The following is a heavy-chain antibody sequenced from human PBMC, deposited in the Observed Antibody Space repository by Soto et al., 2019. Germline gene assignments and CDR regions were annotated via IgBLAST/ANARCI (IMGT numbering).Heavy chain of an antibody. CDR2: IDDDGSST. D-gene: IGHD1-7*01. Sequence: GSLRLSCAASGFDFSTHWMHWVRPAPGKGLEWVSRIDDDGSSTRYADSVKGRFTISRDNAKNIVYLEMTSLRTEDTAVYFCARRLELPLGASLYYYGMDVWGQGTTVTVSS. J-gene: IGHJ6*02. V-gene: IGHV3-74*01. CDR1: GFDFSTHW. CDR3: ARRLELPLGASLYYYGMDV.